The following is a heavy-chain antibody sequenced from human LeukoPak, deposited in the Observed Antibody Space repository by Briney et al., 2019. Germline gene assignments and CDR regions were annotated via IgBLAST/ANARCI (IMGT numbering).Heavy chain of an antibody. V-gene: IGHV3-23*01. CDR2: ITYNGGST. D-gene: IGHD3-16*01. J-gene: IGHJ4*02. Sequence: GGSLRLSCEASGLAFSRHAMTWVRQAPGKGLEWVSGITYNGGSTYYAESVKGRFTISRDNSKNTSYLQMNNLRAEDTAVYYCATRPASETYYGVLDYWGQGTLVTVSS. CDR3: ATRPASETYYGVLDY. CDR1: GLAFSRHA.